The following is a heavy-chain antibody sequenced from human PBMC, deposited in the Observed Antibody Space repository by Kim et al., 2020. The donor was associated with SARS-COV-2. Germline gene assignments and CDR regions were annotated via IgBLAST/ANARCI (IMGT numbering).Heavy chain of an antibody. J-gene: IGHJ5*01. D-gene: IGHD2-15*01. Sequence: SETLSLTCAVYGGSFVGYYWAWRSQPPGKGLECIGEINHSGSTNYNPSLKSLFTISVDTSKNQVSLNVSSVTAAATAVYYCAGGRRSFQGISRPTWFDPWGQGTLVTVPS. V-gene: IGHV4-34*01. CDR1: GGSFVGYY. CDR3: AGGRRSFQGISRPTWFDP. CDR2: INHSGST.